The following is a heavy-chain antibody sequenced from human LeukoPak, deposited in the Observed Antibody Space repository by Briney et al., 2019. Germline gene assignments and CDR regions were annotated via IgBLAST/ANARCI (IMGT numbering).Heavy chain of an antibody. Sequence: ASVKVSCKASGYSFTSYGISWVRQAPGQGLEWMGWISTYNGNTNYAQKLQVRVTMATDTSTTTAYMELRSLTSDDTAVYYCARPHSSGWYLGLWLWGQGTLVTVSS. CDR3: ARPHSSGWYLGLWL. D-gene: IGHD6-19*01. V-gene: IGHV1-18*01. CDR2: ISTYNGNT. CDR1: GYSFTSYG. J-gene: IGHJ4*02.